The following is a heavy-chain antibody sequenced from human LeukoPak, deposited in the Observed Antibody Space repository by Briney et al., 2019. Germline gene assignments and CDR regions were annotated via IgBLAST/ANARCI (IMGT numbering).Heavy chain of an antibody. D-gene: IGHD2/OR15-2a*01. V-gene: IGHV4-59*11. CDR3: ARDFLV. J-gene: IGHJ4*02. Sequence: SETLSLTCTVSGGSISSHYWSWIRQPPGKGLGWIGYIYYSASTNYNPSLKSRVTISVDTSKNQFSLKLSSVTAADTAVYYCARDFLVWGQGTLVTVSS. CDR1: GGSISSHY. CDR2: IYYSAST.